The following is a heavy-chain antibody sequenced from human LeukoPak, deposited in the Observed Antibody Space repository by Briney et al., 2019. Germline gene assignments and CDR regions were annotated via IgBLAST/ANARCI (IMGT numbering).Heavy chain of an antibody. CDR2: IYGTGNT. V-gene: IGHV4-61*02. CDR1: GDSLSSSRFS. J-gene: IGHJ5*02. D-gene: IGHD7-27*01. Sequence: SETLSLTCNVSGDSLSSSRFSWSWIRQPAGNGLEWIGRIYGTGNTYYNPSLKSRVAMSVDAPRNQFSLTLTSVTAADTAIYYCARLKTGDVHKKTNKWFDPWGQGTLVTVSS. CDR3: ARLKTGDVHKKTNKWFDP.